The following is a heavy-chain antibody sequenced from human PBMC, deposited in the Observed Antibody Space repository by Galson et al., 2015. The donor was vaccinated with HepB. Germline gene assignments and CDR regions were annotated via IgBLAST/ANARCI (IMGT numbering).Heavy chain of an antibody. CDR3: ARDGGNSGYGMDV. CDR2: IYSGGSI. D-gene: IGHD4-23*01. Sequence: SLRLSCAASGFTVSSNYMSWVRQAPGKGLEWVSVIYSGGSIYYADSVQGRFTISRDNAKNSLFLQMNSLRAEDMAVYYCARDGGNSGYGMDVWGQGTTVTVSS. CDR1: GFTVSSNY. J-gene: IGHJ6*02. V-gene: IGHV3-66*01.